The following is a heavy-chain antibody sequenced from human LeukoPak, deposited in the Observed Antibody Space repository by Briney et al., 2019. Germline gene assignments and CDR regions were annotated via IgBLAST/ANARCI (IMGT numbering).Heavy chain of an antibody. V-gene: IGHV4-28*03. D-gene: IGHD2-15*01. Sequence: TSETLSLTCAVSGYSISSSNWWGWIRQPPGKGLEWIGYIYYSGSTYYNPSLKSRVTMSVDTSKNQFSLKLSSVTAADTAVYYCARVNSVAAIVYFDYWGQGTLVTVSS. CDR2: IYYSGST. J-gene: IGHJ4*02. CDR1: GYSISSSNW. CDR3: ARVNSVAAIVYFDY.